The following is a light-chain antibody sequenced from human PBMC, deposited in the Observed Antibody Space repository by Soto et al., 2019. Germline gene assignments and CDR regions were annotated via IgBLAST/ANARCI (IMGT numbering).Light chain of an antibody. J-gene: IGKJ4*01. CDR3: QQYNSYSPLT. CDR2: KAS. V-gene: IGKV1-5*03. CDR1: QDIRND. Sequence: DIQMTQSPSSLSASVGDTVTITCRASQDIRNDLGWYQQKPGKAPNLLIYKASRLETGGPSRFSGSGSGTEFTLTISFLQPDDFATYYCQQYNSYSPLTFGGGTGGYQ.